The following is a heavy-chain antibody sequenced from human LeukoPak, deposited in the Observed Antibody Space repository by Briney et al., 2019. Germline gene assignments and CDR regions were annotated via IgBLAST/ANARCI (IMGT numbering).Heavy chain of an antibody. Sequence: GGSLRLSCEAPGFSFSNYAMHWVRQAPGKGLEWVAVISYQGSNKYYADSVKGRFTISRDNAKNTLYLQMDSLRAEDTAVYYCARVSGYRTLSFDYWGQGTLVTVSS. J-gene: IGHJ4*02. CDR1: GFSFSNYA. D-gene: IGHD6-25*01. CDR2: ISYQGSNK. V-gene: IGHV3-30*04. CDR3: ARVSGYRTLSFDY.